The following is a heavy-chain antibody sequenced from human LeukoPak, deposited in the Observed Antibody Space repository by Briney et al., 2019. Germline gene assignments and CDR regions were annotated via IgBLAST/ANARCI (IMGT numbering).Heavy chain of an antibody. CDR2: IKSDGSST. V-gene: IGHV3-74*01. D-gene: IGHD3-10*01. CDR3: AKLIRGVIITCYFDY. Sequence: PGGSLRLSYAASGFTFSNYWMHWVRQAPGKGLVWVSRIKSDGSSTSYAESVKGRFIISRDNSKNTLYLQMNSLRAEDTAVYYCAKLIRGVIITCYFDYWGQGTLVTVSS. J-gene: IGHJ4*02. CDR1: GFTFSNYW.